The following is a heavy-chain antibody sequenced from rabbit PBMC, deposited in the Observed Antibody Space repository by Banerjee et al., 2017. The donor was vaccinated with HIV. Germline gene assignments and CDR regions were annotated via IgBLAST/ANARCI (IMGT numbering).Heavy chain of an antibody. CDR3: ARGYASSSFVNL. D-gene: IGHD8-1*01. CDR1: GFDFSSRYW. J-gene: IGHJ4*01. V-gene: IGHV1S45*01. Sequence: QEQLKETGGGLVQPGGSLTLTCKASGFDFSSRYWICWVRQAPGKGLGWIACIYGGASSDTYYASWAKGRFTISKTSSTTVTLQMTSLTAADTATYFCARGYASSSFVNLWGPGTLVTVS. CDR2: IYGGASSDT.